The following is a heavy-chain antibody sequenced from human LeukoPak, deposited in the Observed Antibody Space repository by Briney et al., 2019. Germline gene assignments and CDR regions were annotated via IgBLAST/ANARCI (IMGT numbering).Heavy chain of an antibody. D-gene: IGHD2-8*02. CDR3: ARTGGNVQLGGWFDP. J-gene: IGHJ5*02. CDR1: GGSISGSSYY. CDR2: IYYSGST. Sequence: PSETLSLTCTVSGGSISGSSYYLGWIRQTPGKGLEWIGTIYYSGSTYYSPSLKSRVTISVDTSKSRFSLKLSSVTAADTAVYYCARTGGNVQLGGWFDPWGQGTLVTVSS. V-gene: IGHV4-39*01.